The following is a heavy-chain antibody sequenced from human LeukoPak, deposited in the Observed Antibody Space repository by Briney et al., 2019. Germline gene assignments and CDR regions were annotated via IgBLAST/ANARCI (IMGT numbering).Heavy chain of an antibody. D-gene: IGHD3-22*01. CDR2: IKQDGSEK. V-gene: IGHV3-7*01. CDR3: ARGRYYDSSTYSEYSGMDV. Sequence: GGSLRLSCAASGFTFSSYWMSWVRQAPGKGLEWVANIKQDGSEKYYVDSVKGRFTISRDNAKNSLYLQMNSLRAEDTAVYYCARGRYYDSSTYSEYSGMDVWGQGTTVTVSS. CDR1: GFTFSSYW. J-gene: IGHJ6*02.